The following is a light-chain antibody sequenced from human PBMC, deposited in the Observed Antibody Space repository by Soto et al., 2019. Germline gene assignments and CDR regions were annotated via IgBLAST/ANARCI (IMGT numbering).Light chain of an antibody. V-gene: IGKV1-5*01. Sequence: DIQMTQSPWSRSAAAGGGGTMTCLASQTIDRYLNWYQQKPGKAPKLLIYTASSLESGVPSRFSGSGSGTEFTLTISSMQPDDFATFYCQQYNGYSRTFGQGTKVDIK. CDR1: QTIDRY. CDR3: QQYNGYSRT. CDR2: TAS. J-gene: IGKJ1*01.